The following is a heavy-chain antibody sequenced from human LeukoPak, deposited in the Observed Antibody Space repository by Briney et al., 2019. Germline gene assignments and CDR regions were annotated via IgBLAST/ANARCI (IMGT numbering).Heavy chain of an antibody. CDR3: ASYTGLDCSSGYSSPWFDP. V-gene: IGHV3-66*01. J-gene: IGHJ5*02. CDR2: IYSGGTT. CDR1: GFTVSSNY. D-gene: IGHD6-13*01. Sequence: GGSLRLSCAASGFTVSSNYMSWVRQAPGKGLEWDSVIYSGGTTYYADSVKGRFTISRETSKNTLYLQMNSLRAEDTAVYYCASYTGLDCSSGYSSPWFDPWGQGTLVSVFS.